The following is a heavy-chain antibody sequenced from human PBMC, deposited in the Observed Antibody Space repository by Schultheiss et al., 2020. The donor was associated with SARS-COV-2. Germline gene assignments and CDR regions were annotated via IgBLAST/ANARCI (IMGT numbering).Heavy chain of an antibody. D-gene: IGHD6-19*01. CDR2: ISDDGGST. CDR3: ARAGLGPLDY. CDR1: GFTFTSYA. J-gene: IGHJ4*02. Sequence: GGSLRLSCAASGFTFTSYAMSWVRQAPGKGLEWVSTISDDGGSTYYADSVKGRFTISRDNSKNTVYLQMNSLRDEDTAVYYCARAGLGPLDYWGQGTLVTVSS. V-gene: IGHV3-23*01.